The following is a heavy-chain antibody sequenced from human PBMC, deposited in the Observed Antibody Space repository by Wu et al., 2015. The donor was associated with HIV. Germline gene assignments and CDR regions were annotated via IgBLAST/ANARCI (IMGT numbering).Heavy chain of an antibody. V-gene: IGHV1-69*13. J-gene: IGHJ4*02. CDR1: GATFKSYA. Sequence: QVHLLQPGAEVKKPGSSVRVSCKASGATFKSYALSWVRQAPGQGLEWMGRLIPMYGTANYAQKFQGRVTITADESTNTAYMAVSSLRSDDTAVYYCAGGGGRTSMDPFDFWGQGTLVTVSS. D-gene: IGHD5-18*01. CDR3: AGGGGRTSMDPFDF. CDR2: LIPMYGTA.